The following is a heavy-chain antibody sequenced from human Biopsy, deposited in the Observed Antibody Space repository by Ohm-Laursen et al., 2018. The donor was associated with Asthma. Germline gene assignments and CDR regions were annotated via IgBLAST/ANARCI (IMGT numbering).Heavy chain of an antibody. D-gene: IGHD3-10*01. V-gene: IGHV5-51*01. J-gene: IGHJ4*02. CDR1: GYIFTSYW. CDR3: ARLAYGSGSLFDF. Sequence: GESLKISCKASGYIFTSYWIGWVRQMPGKGLEWMGIIFPGDSDTIYSPSFQGQVTISADKSISTAYLQWSSLKASDTAIYYCARLAYGSGSLFDFWGQGTLVTVAS. CDR2: IFPGDSDT.